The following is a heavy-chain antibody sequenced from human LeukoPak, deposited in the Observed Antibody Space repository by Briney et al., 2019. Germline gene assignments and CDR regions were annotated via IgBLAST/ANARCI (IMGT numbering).Heavy chain of an antibody. D-gene: IGHD1-26*01. CDR3: ARGDSGNYDTCNGYYRASWRDP. CDR2: ISFVGGFT. V-gene: IGHV3-30*06. CDR1: GVNFMRYA. Sequence: GGSLRLSCTASGVNFMRYAFRSVPPAPDKGFQWVSFISFVGGFTTYTDSVKGRFPISRARFKTTVPCQLTRLRPDDTAVYSWARGDSGNYDTCNGYYRASWRDPWGQGTLVIVS. J-gene: IGHJ5*02.